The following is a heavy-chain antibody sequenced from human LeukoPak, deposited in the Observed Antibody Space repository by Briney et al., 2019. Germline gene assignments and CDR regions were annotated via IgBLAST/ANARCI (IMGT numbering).Heavy chain of an antibody. CDR1: GYSFTSYW. J-gene: IGHJ3*01. Sequence: GESLKISCKGSGYSFTSYWIGWVRQMPGKGLEWMGIIYPGDSDTRYSPSFQGQVTISADKSISTAYLQWSSLKAPDTAMYYCARQQRFCSGGNCFSLNAFDLWGQGTMVTVSS. V-gene: IGHV5-51*01. CDR3: ARQQRFCSGGNCFSLNAFDL. CDR2: IYPGDSDT. D-gene: IGHD2-15*01.